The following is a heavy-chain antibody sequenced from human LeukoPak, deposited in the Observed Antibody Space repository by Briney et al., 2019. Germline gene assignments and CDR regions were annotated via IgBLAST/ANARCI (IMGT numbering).Heavy chain of an antibody. Sequence: PGGSLRLSCADAGFTFSSYSTSWVRQAPGKGLEWVSGISGSGGSTYYADSVKGRFTISRDNSRNTLYLQMNSLRAEDTAVYFCAKDGTTVVTAVDYWGQGTLVTVSS. CDR2: ISGSGGST. CDR3: AKDGTTVVTAVDY. V-gene: IGHV3-23*01. J-gene: IGHJ4*02. D-gene: IGHD4-23*01. CDR1: GFTFSSYS.